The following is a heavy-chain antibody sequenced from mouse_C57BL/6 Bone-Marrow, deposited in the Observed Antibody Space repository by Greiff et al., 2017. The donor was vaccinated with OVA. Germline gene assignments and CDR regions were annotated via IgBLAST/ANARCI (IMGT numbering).Heavy chain of an antibody. CDR2: IYPGSGRT. D-gene: IGHD1-1*01. V-gene: IGHV1-55*01. J-gene: IGHJ3*01. CDR1: GSTFTSYW. CDR3: AREDYYGTSYSWFAY. Sequence: VQLQQPGAELVKPGASVKMSCKASGSTFTSYWITWVKQRPGQGLEWIGDIYPGSGRTNYNEKFQSKATLTVDTSSSTAYMQLSSLTSEDSAVYYCAREDYYGTSYSWFAYWGQGTLVTVSA.